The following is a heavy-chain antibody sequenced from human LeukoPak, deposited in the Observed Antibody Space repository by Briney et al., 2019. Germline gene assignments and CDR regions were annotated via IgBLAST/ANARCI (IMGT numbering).Heavy chain of an antibody. CDR3: ARNRDYNSGSDFDY. CDR1: GYTFTNYD. D-gene: IGHD3-10*01. CDR2: MNPNSGDT. J-gene: IGHJ4*01. V-gene: IGHV1-8*03. Sequence: SSVKVSCKASGYTFTNYDSNWVRQATGQGLEWMGWMNPNSGDTGYAQKFQGRLTITRDTSISTAYMELSSLRSEDTAVYYCARNRDYNSGSDFDYWGQGTLVTVSS.